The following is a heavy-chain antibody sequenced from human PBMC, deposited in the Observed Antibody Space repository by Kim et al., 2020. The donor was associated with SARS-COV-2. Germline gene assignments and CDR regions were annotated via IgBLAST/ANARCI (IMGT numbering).Heavy chain of an antibody. Sequence: SETLSLTCTVSGGSISSYYWSWIRQPPGKGLEWIGYIYYSGSTNYNPSLKSRVTISVDTSKNQFSLKLSSVTAADTAVYYCAAIAALDYYGMDVWGQGTTVTVSS. V-gene: IGHV4-59*13. D-gene: IGHD6-6*01. J-gene: IGHJ6*02. CDR1: GGSISSYY. CDR3: AAIAALDYYGMDV. CDR2: IYYSGST.